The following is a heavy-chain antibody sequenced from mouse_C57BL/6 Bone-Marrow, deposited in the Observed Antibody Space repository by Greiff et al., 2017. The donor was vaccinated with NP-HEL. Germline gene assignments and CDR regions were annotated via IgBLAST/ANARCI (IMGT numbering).Heavy chain of an antibody. V-gene: IGHV1-69*01. Sequence: QVQLQQPGAELVMPGASVKLSCKASGYTFTSYWMHWVKQRPGQGLEWIGEIDPSDSYTNYNQKFKGKSTLTVDKSSSTAYMQLSSLTSEDSAVYYCARQDYGSSVKGMDYWGQGTSVTVSS. CDR3: ARQDYGSSVKGMDY. CDR2: IDPSDSYT. J-gene: IGHJ4*01. CDR1: GYTFTSYW. D-gene: IGHD1-1*01.